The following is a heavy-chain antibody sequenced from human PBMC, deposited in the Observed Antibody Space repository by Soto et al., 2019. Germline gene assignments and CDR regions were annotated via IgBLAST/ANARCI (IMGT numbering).Heavy chain of an antibody. CDR1: GDSFNDYY. Sequence: QVQLVQSGAEVRKPGASVTVSCRSSGDSFNDYYIHWVRQAPGQVFEWMGWINPNGGVTKYAQKFQGWVSMTRDTSIRTVYMQLSRLRSDDTAVYYCARESGGATATLDYYYFYMDVWGTGTTVTVSS. D-gene: IGHD5-12*01. J-gene: IGHJ6*03. V-gene: IGHV1-2*04. CDR3: ARESGGATATLDYYYFYMDV. CDR2: INPNGGVT.